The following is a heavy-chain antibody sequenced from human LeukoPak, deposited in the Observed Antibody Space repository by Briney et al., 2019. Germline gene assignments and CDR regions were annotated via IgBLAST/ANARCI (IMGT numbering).Heavy chain of an antibody. CDR3: ARTPYGSGSLSFDY. J-gene: IGHJ4*02. CDR1: GGSISSYY. V-gene: IGHV4-59*12. D-gene: IGHD3-10*01. CDR2: IYYSGST. Sequence: KPSETLSLTCTVSGGSISSYYWSWIRQPPGKGLEWIGYIYYSGSTNYNPSLKSRVTISVDKSKNQFSLKLSSVTAVDTAVYYCARTPYGSGSLSFDYWGQGTLVTVSS.